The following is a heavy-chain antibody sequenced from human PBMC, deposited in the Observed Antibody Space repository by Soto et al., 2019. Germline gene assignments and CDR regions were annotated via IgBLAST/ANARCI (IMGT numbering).Heavy chain of an antibody. CDR1: SDSMNSGGYY. CDR3: ARRGGSSSGYFYYAMDV. D-gene: IGHD6-6*01. CDR2: IYSNGDT. V-gene: IGHV4-31*03. Sequence: SETLSLTCSVSSDSMNSGGYYWSWIRQHPGKVLEWIGYIYSNGDTYYNPSLKSRVTISVDTSKNQFSLNLTSVTAADTAVYYCARRGGSSSGYFYYAMDVWGQGTTVTVSS. J-gene: IGHJ6*02.